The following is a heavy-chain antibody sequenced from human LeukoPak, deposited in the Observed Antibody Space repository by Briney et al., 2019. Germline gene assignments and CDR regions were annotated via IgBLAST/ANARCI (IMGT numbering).Heavy chain of an antibody. CDR3: AKPGSGWYTGYDAFDI. CDR2: ISGSGGST. V-gene: IGHV3-23*01. CDR1: GFTFSSYA. D-gene: IGHD6-19*01. Sequence: GGSLRLSCAASGFTFSSYAMSWVRQAPGKGLDWVSAISGSGGSTYYADSVKGRFTISRDNSKNTLYLQMNSLRAEDTAVYYCAKPGSGWYTGYDAFDIWGQGTMVTVSS. J-gene: IGHJ3*02.